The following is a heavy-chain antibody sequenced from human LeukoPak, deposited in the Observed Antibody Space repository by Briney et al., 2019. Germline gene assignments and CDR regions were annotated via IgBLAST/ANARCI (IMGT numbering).Heavy chain of an antibody. CDR3: ARGYYSGSIAVAGSDYGMDV. D-gene: IGHD6-19*01. V-gene: IGHV1-8*01. CDR1: GYTFTSYD. J-gene: IGHJ6*02. CDR2: MNPNSGNT. Sequence: ASVKVSCKASGYTFTSYDINWVRQATGQGLEWMGWMNPNSGNTGYAQKFQGRVTMTRNTSISTAYMELSSLRSEDTAVYYCARGYYSGSIAVAGSDYGMDVWGQGTTVTVSS.